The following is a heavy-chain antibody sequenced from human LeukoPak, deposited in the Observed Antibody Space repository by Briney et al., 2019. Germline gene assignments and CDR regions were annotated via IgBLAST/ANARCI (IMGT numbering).Heavy chain of an antibody. D-gene: IGHD3-9*01. Sequence: SETLSLTCIVSGGSISSYFWSWIRQPPGKGLEWIGYISNSGSTNYNPSLKSRVTISVDKSKNQFSLKLTSVTAADTAVYYCARGDDWLLGFDSWGQGTLVTVSS. J-gene: IGHJ4*02. CDR1: GGSISSYF. V-gene: IGHV4-59*12. CDR3: ARGDDWLLGFDS. CDR2: ISNSGST.